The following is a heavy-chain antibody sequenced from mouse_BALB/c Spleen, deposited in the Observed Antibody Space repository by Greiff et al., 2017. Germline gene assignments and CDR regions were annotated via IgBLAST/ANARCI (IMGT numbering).Heavy chain of an antibody. Sequence: QVQLQQSGAELVRPGASVTLSCKASGYTFTDYEMHWVKQTPVHGLEWIGAIDPETGGTAYNQKFNGKATLTADKSSSTAYMELRSLTSEDSAVYYCTRKGWLLRKTWFAYWGQGTLVTVSA. V-gene: IGHV1-15*01. CDR3: TRKGWLLRKTWFAY. CDR2: IDPETGGT. D-gene: IGHD2-3*01. J-gene: IGHJ3*01. CDR1: GYTFTDYE.